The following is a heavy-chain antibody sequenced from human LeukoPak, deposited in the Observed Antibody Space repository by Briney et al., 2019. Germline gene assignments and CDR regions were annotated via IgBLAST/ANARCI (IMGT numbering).Heavy chain of an antibody. Sequence: SETLSLTCAVYGGSFSGYYWSWIRQPPGKGLEWIGTIYYSGSTYSNPSLKSRVAISVDTSKNQFSLKLSSVTAADTAVYYCVKTNSWPDYYFDYWGQGTLVTVSS. CDR2: IYYSGST. D-gene: IGHD6-13*01. CDR1: GGSFSGYY. V-gene: IGHV4-34*01. J-gene: IGHJ4*02. CDR3: VKTNSWPDYYFDY.